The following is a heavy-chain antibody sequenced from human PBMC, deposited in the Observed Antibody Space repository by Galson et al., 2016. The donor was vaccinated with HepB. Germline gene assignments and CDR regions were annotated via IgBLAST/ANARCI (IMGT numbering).Heavy chain of an antibody. CDR1: GFAFNTYA. CDR3: AKANIIMVTLGIYLDT. J-gene: IGHJ5*02. V-gene: IGHV3-23*01. D-gene: IGHD2/OR15-2a*01. CDR2: VSGHAGST. Sequence: SLRLSCATSGFAFNTYAMNWVRQAPGKGLEWVAGVSGHAGSTYYADSVKGRFAISRDNSKNTLFLQMNGLRADDTAVYYCAKANIIMVTLGIYLDTLGPGTLVTVSS.